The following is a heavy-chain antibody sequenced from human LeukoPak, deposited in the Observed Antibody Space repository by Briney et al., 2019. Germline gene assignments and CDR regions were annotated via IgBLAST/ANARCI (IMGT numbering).Heavy chain of an antibody. CDR3: VRIYYGPDY. Sequence: ASVKVSCKASGYTFTGYYMHWVRQAPGQGLEWMGWINPNNGVTSYAQRFQGRVTMTGDTSISTSYLELSNLRSDDTAIYYCVRIYYGPDYWGQGTLATVSS. J-gene: IGHJ4*02. V-gene: IGHV1-2*02. CDR2: INPNNGVT. D-gene: IGHD3-3*01. CDR1: GYTFTGYY.